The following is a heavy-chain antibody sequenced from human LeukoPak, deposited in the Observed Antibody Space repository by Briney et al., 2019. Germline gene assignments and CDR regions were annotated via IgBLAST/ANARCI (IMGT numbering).Heavy chain of an antibody. V-gene: IGHV3-48*01. D-gene: IGHD6-6*01. J-gene: IGHJ4*02. CDR3: VGLIDRPEADY. CDR1: RDTFSRYA. CDR2: ISPSSSSK. Sequence: GGSLRLSCAASRDTFSRYAMNWVRQAPGEGPEWISYISPSSSSKYYAGSVKGRFTISRDNAKNSLYLQMSSLRAEDTAVYYCVGLIDRPEADYWGQGTLVTVSS.